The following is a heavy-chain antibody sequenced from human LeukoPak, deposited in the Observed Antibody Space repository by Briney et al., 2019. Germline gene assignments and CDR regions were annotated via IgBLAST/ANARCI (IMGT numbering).Heavy chain of an antibody. CDR2: IYSGGST. D-gene: IGHD4-11*01. Sequence: QPGGSLRLSCAVSGFTFSNYNMSWVRQAPGKGLEWVSVIYSGGSTYYADSVKGRFTISRDNSKNTLYLQMNSLRAEDTAVYYCARDKGGYSNGYYYGMDVWGQGTTVTVSS. CDR1: GFTFSNYN. CDR3: ARDKGGYSNGYYYGMDV. J-gene: IGHJ6*02. V-gene: IGHV3-53*01.